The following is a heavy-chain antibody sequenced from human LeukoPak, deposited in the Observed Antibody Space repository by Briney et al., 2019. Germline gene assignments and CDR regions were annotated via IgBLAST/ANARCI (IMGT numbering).Heavy chain of an antibody. CDR1: IGPISAYY. Sequence: SETLSLTCTLWIGPISAYYCRWIRQPAGKGLEWIGRIYTSGSTNYNPSLKSRVTMSVDTSKNQFSLKLSSVTAADTAVYYCAREATSLCSSTSCLSYGMGVGGQGTTVTVSS. J-gene: IGHJ6*02. CDR3: AREATSLCSSTSCLSYGMGV. CDR2: IYTSGST. D-gene: IGHD2-2*01. V-gene: IGHV4-4*07.